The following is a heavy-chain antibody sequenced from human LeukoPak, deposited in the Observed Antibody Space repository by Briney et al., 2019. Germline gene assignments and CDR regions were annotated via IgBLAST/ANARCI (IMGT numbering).Heavy chain of an antibody. CDR2: IYYKGNT. CDR1: GGSIYSHY. CDR3: MRRDTGWNYSDY. V-gene: IGHV4-59*08. Sequence: SSETLSLTCGVSGGSIYSHYWGRIRQPPGKGLEWIGDIYYKGNTNYNPSLKSRVTISLDTSKNHLSLTLTSVVAADTAIYYCMRRDTGWNYSDYWGQGILVTVSS. D-gene: IGHD6-19*01. J-gene: IGHJ4*02.